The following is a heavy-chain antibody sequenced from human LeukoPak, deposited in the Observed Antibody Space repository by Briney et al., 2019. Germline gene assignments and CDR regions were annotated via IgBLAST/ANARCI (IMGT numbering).Heavy chain of an antibody. D-gene: IGHD3-22*01. J-gene: IGHJ3*02. V-gene: IGHV1-69*05. CDR3: ARDYYDSSGPLPRAFDI. CDR1: GGTFSSYA. CDR2: IIPIFGTA. Sequence: SVKVSCKASGGTFSSYAISWVRQAPGQGLEWMGRIIPIFGTANYAQKFQGRVTITTDESTSTAYMELSSLRSEDTAVYYCARDYYDSSGPLPRAFDIWGQGAMVTVSS.